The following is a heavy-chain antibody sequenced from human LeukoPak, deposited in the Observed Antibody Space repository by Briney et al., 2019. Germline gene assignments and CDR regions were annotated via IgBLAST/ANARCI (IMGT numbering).Heavy chain of an antibody. CDR3: ARMVFLEWYWFDP. CDR2: IYITGST. J-gene: IGHJ5*02. Sequence: KTSESLSLTWSVSGDSISGYYWSWLRQPAGKGLEWIGRIYITGSTNYNPSLKSRVTMSVDTSKNQFSLNLSSVTAADTAVYYCARMVFLEWYWFDPWGQGTLVTVSS. CDR1: GDSISGYY. V-gene: IGHV4-4*07. D-gene: IGHD3-3*01.